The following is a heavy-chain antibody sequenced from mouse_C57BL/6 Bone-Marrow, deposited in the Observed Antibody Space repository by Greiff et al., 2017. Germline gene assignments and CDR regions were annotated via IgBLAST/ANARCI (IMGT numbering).Heavy chain of an antibody. Sequence: EVQLQESGAELVRPGASVKLSCTASGFNIKDDYMHWVKQRPEQGLEWIGWIDPENGDTEYASKFQGKATITADTSSNTAYLQLSSLTSEDTAVYYCTTGAYYFDYWGQGTTLTVSS. CDR3: TTGAYYFDY. V-gene: IGHV14-4*01. CDR2: IDPENGDT. J-gene: IGHJ2*01. CDR1: GFNIKDDY.